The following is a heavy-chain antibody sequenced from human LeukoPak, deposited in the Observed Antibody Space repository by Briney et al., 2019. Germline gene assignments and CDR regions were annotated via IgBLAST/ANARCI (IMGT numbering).Heavy chain of an antibody. CDR1: GGSFSGYY. J-gene: IGHJ5*01. CDR2: INHSGST. Sequence: SETLSLTCAVYGGSFSGYYWSWIRQPPGKGLEWIGEINHSGSTNYNPSLKSRVTISVDTSKNQFSLKLNSVTAADTAVYYCARNSRINWFDPWGQGTTVTVSS. D-gene: IGHD6-13*01. V-gene: IGHV4-34*01. CDR3: ARNSRINWFDP.